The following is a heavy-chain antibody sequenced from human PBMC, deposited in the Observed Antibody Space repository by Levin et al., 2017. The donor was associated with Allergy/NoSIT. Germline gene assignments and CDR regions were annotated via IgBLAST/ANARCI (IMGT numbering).Heavy chain of an antibody. D-gene: IGHD3-22*01. CDR3: AKDSYYDSSGSNFDY. Sequence: GESLKISCAASGFTFSSYGMHWVRQAPGKGLEWVAVISYDGSNKYYADSVKGRFTISRDNSKNTLYLQMNSLRAEDTAVYYCAKDSYYDSSGSNFDYWGQGTLVTVSS. CDR1: GFTFSSYG. V-gene: IGHV3-30*18. CDR2: ISYDGSNK. J-gene: IGHJ4*02.